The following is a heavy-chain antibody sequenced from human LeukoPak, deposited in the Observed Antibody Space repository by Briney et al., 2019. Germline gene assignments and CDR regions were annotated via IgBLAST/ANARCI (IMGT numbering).Heavy chain of an antibody. CDR2: INHSGSS. CDR1: GGSFSAYY. D-gene: IGHD5-18*01. J-gene: IGHJ5*02. V-gene: IGHV4-34*01. Sequence: PSETQSLTCAVYGGSFSAYYWTWIRQPPGKGLEWIGEINHSGSSNYNSSLRSRVTISVGTSYKQFSLRLSSVTAADTAVYYCAPRGDIEHSYVYGKWFDPWGQGTRVTVSS. CDR3: APRGDIEHSYVYGKWFDP.